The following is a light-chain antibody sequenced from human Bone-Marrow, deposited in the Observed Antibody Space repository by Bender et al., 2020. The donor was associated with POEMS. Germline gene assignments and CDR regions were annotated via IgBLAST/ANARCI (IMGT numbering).Light chain of an antibody. CDR1: TSDVGGYNY. J-gene: IGLJ3*02. V-gene: IGLV2-14*01. CDR3: QSYDNSLGGWV. Sequence: QSALTQPASVSGSPGQSIAISCTGTTSDVGGYNYVSWYQQHPGKAPKVIIYDVTNRPSGVSSRFSVSKSGTSASLAITGLQAEDEGDYYCQSYDNSLGGWVFGGGTKLTVL. CDR2: DVT.